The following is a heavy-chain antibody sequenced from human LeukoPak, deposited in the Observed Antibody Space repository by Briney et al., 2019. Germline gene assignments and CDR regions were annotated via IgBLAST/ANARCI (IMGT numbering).Heavy chain of an antibody. Sequence: GGSLRLSCAASGFTVSSNYMSWVRQAPGKGLEWVSVIYSGGSTYYADSVKGRFTISRDNSKNTLYLQMNSLRAEDTAVYYCARGNGSVGCAFDIWAKGQWSPSLQ. V-gene: IGHV3-53*01. CDR1: GFTVSSNY. CDR3: ARGNGSVGCAFDI. D-gene: IGHD1-1*01. CDR2: IYSGGST. J-gene: IGHJ3*02.